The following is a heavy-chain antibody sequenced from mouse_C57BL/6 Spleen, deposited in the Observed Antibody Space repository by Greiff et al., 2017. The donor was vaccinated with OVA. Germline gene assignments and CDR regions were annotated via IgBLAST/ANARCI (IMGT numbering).Heavy chain of an antibody. Sequence: QVQLQQPGAELVMPGASVKLSCKASGYTFTSYWMHWVKQRPGQGLEWIGEIDPSDSYTNYNQKFKGKSTLTVDKSSSTAYMQLSSLTSEDSAAYDCARLDDSRYFDYWGQGTTLTVSS. D-gene: IGHD2-4*01. V-gene: IGHV1-69*01. CDR2: IDPSDSYT. J-gene: IGHJ2*01. CDR3: ARLDDSRYFDY. CDR1: GYTFTSYW.